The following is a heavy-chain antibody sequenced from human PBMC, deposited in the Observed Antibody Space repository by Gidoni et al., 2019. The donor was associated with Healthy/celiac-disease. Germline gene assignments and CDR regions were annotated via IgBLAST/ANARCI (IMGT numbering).Heavy chain of an antibody. V-gene: IGHV4-34*01. CDR2: INHSGST. D-gene: IGHD2-2*02. CDR1: GGSFRGYY. Sequence: QVQLQQWGAGLLKPSETLSLTCAVYGGSFRGYYWRWIRQPPGKGLEWIGEINHSGSTNYNPSLKSRVTISVDTSKNQFSLKLSSVTAADTAVYYCARGAGYCSSTSCYTYYYYYYMDVWGKGTTVTVSS. CDR3: ARGAGYCSSTSCYTYYYYYYMDV. J-gene: IGHJ6*03.